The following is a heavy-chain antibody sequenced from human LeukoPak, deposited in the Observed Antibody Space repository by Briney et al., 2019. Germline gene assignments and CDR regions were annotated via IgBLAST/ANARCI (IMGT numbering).Heavy chain of an antibody. J-gene: IGHJ5*02. CDR1: GGSISSGSYY. CDR2: MSSSGIS. D-gene: IGHD6-19*01. CDR3: AKGAGPPWFDP. Sequence: PSQTLSLTCTVSGGSISSGSYYWSWIRQPAGKGLEWIGRMSSSGISTYSPSLKSRVTISIDTSRNQFPMNLNSVTAADTAVYYCAKGAGPPWFDPWGQGTLVTVSS. V-gene: IGHV4-61*02.